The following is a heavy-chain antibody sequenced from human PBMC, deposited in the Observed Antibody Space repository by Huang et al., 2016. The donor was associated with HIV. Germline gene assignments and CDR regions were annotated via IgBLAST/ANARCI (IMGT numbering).Heavy chain of an antibody. D-gene: IGHD6-6*01. CDR1: GYSFSSYW. Sequence: VQLVQSGAEVKKPGESLKISCKGSGYSFSSYWIAWVRQMPGKGLEWSGILFPDDSDTTYSPSFEGQVTISADKSIGTAYLQWSSLKASDTAMYYCARRFSSSSGYFDYWGQGSLVTVSS. CDR2: LFPDDSDT. CDR3: ARRFSSSSGYFDY. V-gene: IGHV5-51*01. J-gene: IGHJ4*02.